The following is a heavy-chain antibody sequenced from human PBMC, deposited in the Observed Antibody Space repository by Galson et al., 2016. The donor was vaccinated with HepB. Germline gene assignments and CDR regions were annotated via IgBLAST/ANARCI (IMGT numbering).Heavy chain of an antibody. V-gene: IGHV3-33*01. CDR2: IWYDGSNT. D-gene: IGHD2-2*01. CDR1: GFTFSSYG. CDR3: ARVNDFSAAREFDY. J-gene: IGHJ4*02. Sequence: SLRLSCAASGFTFSSYGMHWVRQAPGKGLEWVAFIWYDGSNTYYADSVKGRFTISRDNSRNTLNLQMNSLRAEDTAVYYCARVNDFSAAREFDYWGQGTLVTVSS.